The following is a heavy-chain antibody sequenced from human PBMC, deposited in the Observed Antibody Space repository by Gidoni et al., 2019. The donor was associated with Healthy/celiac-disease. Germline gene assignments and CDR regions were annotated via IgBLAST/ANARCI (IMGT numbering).Heavy chain of an antibody. V-gene: IGHV3-21*01. Sequence: EVQLVESGGGLVKPGGSLRLSCAASGFTFSSYSMNWVRQAPGKGLEWVSSISSSSSYIYYADSVKGRFTISRDNAKNSLYLQMNSLRAEDTAVYYCARPVSIFGEEGGMDVWGQGTTVTVSS. CDR1: GFTFSSYS. J-gene: IGHJ6*02. CDR2: ISSSSSYI. CDR3: ARPVSIFGEEGGMDV. D-gene: IGHD3-3*01.